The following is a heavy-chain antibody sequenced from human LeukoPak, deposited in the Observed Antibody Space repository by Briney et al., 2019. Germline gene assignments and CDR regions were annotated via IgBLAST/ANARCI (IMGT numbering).Heavy chain of an antibody. D-gene: IGHD3-22*01. J-gene: IGHJ4*02. CDR1: GFTFSSYS. CDR2: ISSSSSYI. V-gene: IGHV3-21*04. Sequence: ESGGSLRLSCAASGFTFSSYSMNWVRQAPGKGLEWVSSISSSSSYIYYADSVKGRFTISRDNAKNSLYLQMNSLRAEDTAVYYCARVGDYYDSSGYYRGFDYWGQGTLVTVSS. CDR3: ARVGDYYDSSGYYRGFDY.